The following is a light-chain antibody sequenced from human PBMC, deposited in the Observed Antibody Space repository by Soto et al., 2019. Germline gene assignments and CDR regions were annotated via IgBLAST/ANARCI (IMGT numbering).Light chain of an antibody. V-gene: IGKV3-11*01. Sequence: EIVLTQSPATLALSPGERVTLSCRASQSVSNCLAWYQQKPGQAPRLLIYDASNSASGISVRFSGSGSGTDFTLTISSLDPEDFAVYYCQQRSNWTPVTFGGGTKVEIK. CDR2: DAS. CDR3: QQRSNWTPVT. J-gene: IGKJ4*01. CDR1: QSVSNC.